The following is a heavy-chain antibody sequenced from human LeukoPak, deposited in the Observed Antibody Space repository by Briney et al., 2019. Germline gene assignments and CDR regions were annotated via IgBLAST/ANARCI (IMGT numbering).Heavy chain of an antibody. CDR2: IYYSGST. CDR3: ARLRSLYYYYGMDV. Sequence: SETLSLTCTVSGGSIGSYYWSWIRQPPGKGLEWIGYIYYSGSTNYNPSLKSRVTISVDTSKNQFSLKLSSVTAADTAVYYCARLRSLYYYYGMDVWGQGTTVTVSS. V-gene: IGHV4-59*08. J-gene: IGHJ6*02. CDR1: GGSIGSYY.